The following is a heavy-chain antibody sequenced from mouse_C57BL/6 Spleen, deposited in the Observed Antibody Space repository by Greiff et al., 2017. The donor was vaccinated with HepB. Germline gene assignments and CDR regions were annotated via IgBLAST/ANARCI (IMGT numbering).Heavy chain of an antibody. J-gene: IGHJ3*01. V-gene: IGHV1-42*01. CDR1: GYSFTGYY. Sequence: EVKLQESGPKLVKPGASVKISCKASGYSFTGYYMNWVKQSPEKSLEWIGEINPSTGGTTYNQKFKAKATLTVDKSSSTAYMQLKSLTSEDSAVYYCAREGYYYGSSYVRFAYWGQGTLVTVSA. CDR3: AREGYYYGSSYVRFAY. D-gene: IGHD1-1*01. CDR2: INPSTGGT.